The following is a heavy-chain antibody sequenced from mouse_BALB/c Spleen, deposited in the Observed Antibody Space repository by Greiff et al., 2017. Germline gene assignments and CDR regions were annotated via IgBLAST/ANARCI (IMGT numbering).Heavy chain of an antibody. CDR1: GFTFSSYA. V-gene: IGHV5-6-5*01. D-gene: IGHD1-1*01. Sequence: EVKVEESGGGLVKPGGSLKLSCAASGFTFSSYAMSWVRQTPEKRLEWVASISSGGSTYYPDSVKGRFTISRDNARNILYLQMSSLRSEDTAMYYCARGRTTGAWFAYWGQGTLVTVSA. CDR2: ISSGGST. CDR3: ARGRTTGAWFAY. J-gene: IGHJ3*01.